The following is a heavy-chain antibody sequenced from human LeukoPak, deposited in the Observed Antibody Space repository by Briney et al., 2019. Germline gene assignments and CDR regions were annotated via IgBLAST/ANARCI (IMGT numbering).Heavy chain of an antibody. D-gene: IGHD2-21*01. Sequence: SETLSLTCTVSGGSISSYYWSWIRQPPGKGLEWIGYIYYSGSTNYNPSLKSRVTISVDTSKNQFSLKLSSVTAADTAVYYCARGSGHRILWWTFDYWGRGTLVTVSS. J-gene: IGHJ4*02. CDR1: GGSISSYY. V-gene: IGHV4-59*01. CDR3: ARGSGHRILWWTFDY. CDR2: IYYSGST.